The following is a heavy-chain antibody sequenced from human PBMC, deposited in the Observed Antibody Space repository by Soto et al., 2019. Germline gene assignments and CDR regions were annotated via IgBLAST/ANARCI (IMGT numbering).Heavy chain of an antibody. Sequence: SETLSLTCAVSGVSISSGDYFWSWIRQPPGKGLEWIGYITRTGSTYSNPSLKSRVTVSVDRSKNQFSLELTSVTAADTAVYYCARAISGVVVAAAVPKWFDPWGQGTLVTVSS. CDR1: GVSISSGDYF. CDR2: ITRTGST. D-gene: IGHD2-15*01. CDR3: ARAISGVVVAAAVPKWFDP. V-gene: IGHV4-30-2*01. J-gene: IGHJ5*02.